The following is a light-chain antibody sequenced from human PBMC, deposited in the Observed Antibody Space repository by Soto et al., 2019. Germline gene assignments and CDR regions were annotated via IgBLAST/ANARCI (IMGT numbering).Light chain of an antibody. CDR1: QGISTN. Sequence: EIVMTQSRATLSVSPGDGATLSCXASQGISTNLAWYQQKPGQAPRLLXYGASTRAAGIPARFRGSRSGTEFTLTISSLLSEDFAVYYCQQYDNWPPITFGQGTRLEIK. V-gene: IGKV3-15*01. CDR3: QQYDNWPPIT. CDR2: GAS. J-gene: IGKJ5*01.